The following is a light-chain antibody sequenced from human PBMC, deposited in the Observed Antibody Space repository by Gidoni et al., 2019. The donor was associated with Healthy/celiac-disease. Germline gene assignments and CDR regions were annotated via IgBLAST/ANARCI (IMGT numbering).Light chain of an antibody. J-gene: IGKJ2*01. V-gene: IGKV3-11*01. Sequence: EIVLTQSPANLSLSPGERATLSCRTSQSVSSYLAWSQQKPGQAPRLLIYDASNRATGIPARFSGSGSGTDFTLTISSLEPEDFAVYYCQQRSNWPPYTFGQGTKLEIK. CDR2: DAS. CDR3: QQRSNWPPYT. CDR1: QSVSSY.